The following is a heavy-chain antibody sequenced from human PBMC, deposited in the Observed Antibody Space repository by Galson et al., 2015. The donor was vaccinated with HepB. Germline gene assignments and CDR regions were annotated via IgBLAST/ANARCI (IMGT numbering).Heavy chain of an antibody. Sequence: SVKVSCKASGGTFSNYAINWVRQAPGQGLEWMGGIIPIFDTPNYSQNFQGRVTMTRDTSASTAYMELSSLRSEDTAVYYCARPDQDYYDNSGYYWGQGTLVTVSS. J-gene: IGHJ4*02. D-gene: IGHD3-22*01. CDR2: IIPIFDTP. V-gene: IGHV1-69*05. CDR1: GGTFSNYA. CDR3: ARPDQDYYDNSGYY.